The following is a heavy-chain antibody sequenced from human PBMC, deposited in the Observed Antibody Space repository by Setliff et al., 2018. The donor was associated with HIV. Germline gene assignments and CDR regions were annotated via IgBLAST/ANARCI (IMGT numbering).Heavy chain of an antibody. Sequence: SETLSLTCTVSGGPISSGSYYWSWIRQPAGKGLEWIGHIYTSGGTNYNPSLKSRVTISVDTSTNQFSLTLSSVTAADTAVYYCARGRRSSGWYVYHWGQGTLVTVS. CDR2: IYTSGGT. CDR3: ARGRRSSGWYVYH. D-gene: IGHD6-19*01. CDR1: GGPISSGSYY. V-gene: IGHV4-61*09. J-gene: IGHJ4*02.